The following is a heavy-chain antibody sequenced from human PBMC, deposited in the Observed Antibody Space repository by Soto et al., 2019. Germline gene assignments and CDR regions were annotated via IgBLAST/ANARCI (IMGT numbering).Heavy chain of an antibody. Sequence: QVQLMQSGAEVKKPGASVKVSCKASGDTFTDYYIHWVRQAPGQGLEWMGTVNPSGGHTTYAQHFLCRGTXPXAXTXXTPDRELNSLASYATAIYYCTSGGPVVVVTAALDSWGQGTLVTVSS. J-gene: IGHJ4*02. CDR1: GDTFTDYY. D-gene: IGHD2-21*02. CDR2: VNPSGGHT. CDR3: TSGGPVVVVTAALDS. V-gene: IGHV1-46*01.